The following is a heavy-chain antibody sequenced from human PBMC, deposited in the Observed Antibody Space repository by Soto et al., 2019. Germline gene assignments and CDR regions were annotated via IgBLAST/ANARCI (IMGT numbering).Heavy chain of an antibody. V-gene: IGHV3-15*07. J-gene: IGHJ4*02. CDR3: STGNYGSLGI. CDR1: GFSFNIAW. CDR2: VKSKNSGGTT. Sequence: EVQLVESGGGLVQSGGSLRLSCAASGFSFNIAWMNWVRQAPGEGLEWVGRVKSKNSGGTTEYAAPVKTRFSISRDDSKNMLYLQMNSLKTEDTAVYYCSTGNYGSLGIWGQGTLVTVSS. D-gene: IGHD3-10*01.